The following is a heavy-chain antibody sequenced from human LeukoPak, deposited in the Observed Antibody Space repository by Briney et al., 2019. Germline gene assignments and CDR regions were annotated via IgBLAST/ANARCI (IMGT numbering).Heavy chain of an antibody. CDR2: INPNTGNT. CDR1: GYTFTDYY. D-gene: IGHD2/OR15-2a*01. CDR3: ARRTPQYCTSSACYADY. Sequence: ASVKVSCKASGYTFTDYYIQWVRQAPGQALEWMGWINPNTGNTNYAQKFQGRVTMTGDTSITTAYMELSSLTSDDTAVYFCARRTPQYCTSSACYADYRGQGTLVTVSS. V-gene: IGHV1-2*02. J-gene: IGHJ4*02.